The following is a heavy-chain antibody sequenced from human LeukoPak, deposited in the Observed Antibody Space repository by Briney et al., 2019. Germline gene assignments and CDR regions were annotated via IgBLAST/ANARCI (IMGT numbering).Heavy chain of an antibody. Sequence: SVKGRFTISRDNAKNSLYLQMNSLRAEDTAVYYCARDIGDALDIWGQGTMVIVSS. J-gene: IGHJ3*02. CDR3: ARDIGDALDI. D-gene: IGHD1-26*01. V-gene: IGHV3-48*01.